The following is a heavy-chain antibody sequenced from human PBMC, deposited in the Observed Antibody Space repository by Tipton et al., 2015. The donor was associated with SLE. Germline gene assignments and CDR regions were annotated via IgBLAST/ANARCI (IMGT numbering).Heavy chain of an antibody. Sequence: TLSLTCAVYGESFSGYYWSWIRQPPGKGLEWIGEISPSVSTNYNPSLKSRVTISADTSKNQFSLKLTSVTVADTAVYYCTRGGRGDGANPFDPWGQGTLVTVSS. CDR2: ISPSVST. CDR1: GESFSGYY. V-gene: IGHV4-34*01. CDR3: TRGGRGDGANPFDP. D-gene: IGHD4/OR15-4a*01. J-gene: IGHJ5*02.